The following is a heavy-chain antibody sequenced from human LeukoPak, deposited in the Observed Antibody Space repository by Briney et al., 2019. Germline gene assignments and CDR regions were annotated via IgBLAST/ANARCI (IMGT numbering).Heavy chain of an antibody. CDR2: IYSGGST. J-gene: IGHJ6*02. CDR1: GFTVSSNY. CDR3: ASLVDSSSWYVDFGMDV. V-gene: IGHV3-53*04. Sequence: GGSLRLSCAASGFTVSSNYMSWVRQAPGKGLEWVSVIYSGGSTYYADSVKGRFTISRHNSKNTLYLQMNSLRAEDTAVYYCASLVDSSSWYVDFGMDVWGQGTTVTVSS. D-gene: IGHD6-13*01.